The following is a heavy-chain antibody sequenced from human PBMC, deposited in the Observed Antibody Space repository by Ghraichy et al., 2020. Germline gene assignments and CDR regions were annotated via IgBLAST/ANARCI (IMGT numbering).Heavy chain of an antibody. CDR1: GFTFSSYA. CDR2: ISGSGGST. J-gene: IGHJ6*02. CDR3: AKSVTGPHRHYHYGMDV. Sequence: GGSLRLSCAASGFTFSSYAMSWVRQAPGKGLEWVSAISGSGGSTYYADSVKGRFTISRDNSKNTLYLQMNSLRAEDTAVYYCAKSVTGPHRHYHYGMDVWGQGTTVTVSS. D-gene: IGHD3-16*01. V-gene: IGHV3-23*01.